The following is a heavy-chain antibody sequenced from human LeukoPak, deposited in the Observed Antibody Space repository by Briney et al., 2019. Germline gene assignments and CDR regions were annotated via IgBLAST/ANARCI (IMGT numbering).Heavy chain of an antibody. J-gene: IGHJ4*02. CDR1: GLTLSHFD. V-gene: IGHV3-23*01. D-gene: IGHD3-16*01. CDR2: IGGSGSVK. Sequence: PGGSLRLSCAGSGLTLSHFDMSWVRQTPAKGLEWVSSIGGSGSVKHYGDSVKGRFTISRDNSKNTVSLEMNNLRVEDTAVYYCVTGTHYHHDSDVEQWGQGTLLTVAS. CDR3: VTGTHYHHDSDVEQ.